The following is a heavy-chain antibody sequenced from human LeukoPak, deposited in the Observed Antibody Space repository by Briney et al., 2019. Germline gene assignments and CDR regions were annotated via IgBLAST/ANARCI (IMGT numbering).Heavy chain of an antibody. CDR2: IYSDGYT. CDR1: GFSVSSNY. Sequence: GGSLRLSCAASGFSVSSNYMSWVRQAPGKGLEWVSVIYSDGYTYYADSVKGRFTISRDNSKNTLYLQMNSLRAEDTAVYYCARDSSGWSDFDYWGQGTLVTVSS. J-gene: IGHJ4*02. D-gene: IGHD6-19*01. CDR3: ARDSSGWSDFDY. V-gene: IGHV3-53*01.